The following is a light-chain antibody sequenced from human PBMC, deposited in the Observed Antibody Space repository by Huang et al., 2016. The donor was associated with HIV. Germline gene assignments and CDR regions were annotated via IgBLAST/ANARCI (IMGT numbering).Light chain of an antibody. J-gene: IGKJ2*01. V-gene: IGKV1-39*01. CDR2: GAS. CDR3: QQSYTSPYT. Sequence: DVQMTQSPSSLSASVGDRITITCRASQSIITYLNWYQQHPGKAPKLLIYGASILRGGGPSRFSGSVSGTDFTLTISSLQPEDFATYYCQQSYTSPYTFGQGTKLEI. CDR1: QSIITY.